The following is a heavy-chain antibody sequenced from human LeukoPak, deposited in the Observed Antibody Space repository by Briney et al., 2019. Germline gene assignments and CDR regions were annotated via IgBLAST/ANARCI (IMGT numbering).Heavy chain of an antibody. V-gene: IGHV4-4*07. CDR3: ARDWRYCSVGSCSYYFDY. J-gene: IGHJ4*02. D-gene: IGHD2-15*01. Sequence: SETLSLTCSVSGVSISSHYWSWIQQPAGEGLEWIGRTYASGSTNYNPSLNSRVTISVDKSKNHLSLNLSSVTAADTAFYYCARDWRYCSVGSCSYYFDYWGQGALVTVSS. CDR2: TYASGST. CDR1: GVSISSHY.